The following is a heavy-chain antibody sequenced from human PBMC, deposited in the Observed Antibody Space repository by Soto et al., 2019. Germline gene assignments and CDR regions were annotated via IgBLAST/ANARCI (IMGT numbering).Heavy chain of an antibody. CDR3: ATGGGWLPDT. D-gene: IGHD6-19*01. V-gene: IGHV4-59*02. CDR2: IDHRETT. Sequence: QAQLHESGPGLVKPSETLSLSCTVSGASVNSNYWSWIRQSPGKGLEWIGYIDHRETTNYNPSLKSRVTISSDTPKNQFSLRLSSVTAVDTAVYYCATGGGWLPDTWGQGTLVTVSS. CDR1: GASVNSNY. J-gene: IGHJ4*02.